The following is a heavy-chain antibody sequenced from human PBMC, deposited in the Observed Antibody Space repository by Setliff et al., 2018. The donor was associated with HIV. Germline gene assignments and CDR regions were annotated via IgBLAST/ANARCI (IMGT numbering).Heavy chain of an antibody. V-gene: IGHV4-39*07. D-gene: IGHD3-3*01. J-gene: IGHJ4*02. CDR1: GGSIISSSYY. CDR2: VYHSGTT. CDR3: MRGRSITIFGVAYFDF. Sequence: ASETLSLTCTVSGGSIISSSYYWGWIRQPPGKGLEWIGSVYHSGTTHYNPSLKSRVTISVDMSNNQFSLKVTSVTAADTAVYYCMRGRSITIFGVAYFDFWGQGTQVTVSS.